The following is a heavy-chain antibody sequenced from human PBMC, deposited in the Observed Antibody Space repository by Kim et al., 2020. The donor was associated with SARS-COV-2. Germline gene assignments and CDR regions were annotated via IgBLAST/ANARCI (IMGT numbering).Heavy chain of an antibody. CDR2: ISAGNGNT. CDR3: ARDALVLSPGTGGMDV. Sequence: ASVKVSCKASGYTFTSYAMHWVRQAPGQRLEWMGWISAGNGNTKYSQKVQGRVTITRDTSASTAYMELSSLRSEDTAVYYCARDALVLSPGTGGMDVWGQ. CDR1: GYTFTSYA. J-gene: IGHJ6*02. V-gene: IGHV1-3*01. D-gene: IGHD1-1*01.